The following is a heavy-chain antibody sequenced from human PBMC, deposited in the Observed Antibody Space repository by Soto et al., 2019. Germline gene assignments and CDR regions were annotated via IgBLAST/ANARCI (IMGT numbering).Heavy chain of an antibody. D-gene: IGHD3-10*01. J-gene: IGHJ6*02. CDR3: ARRAMVRGYPYGMDV. CDR1: GYTFTSYA. V-gene: IGHV1-18*01. CDR2: ISAYNGNT. Sequence: QVQLVQSGAEVKKPGASVKVSCKASGYTFTSYAISWVRQAPGQGLEWMGWISAYNGNTNYAQKFQGRVTMTTDTSTTTDYMELRSLRSDDTAVYYCARRAMVRGYPYGMDVWGQGTTVTVSS.